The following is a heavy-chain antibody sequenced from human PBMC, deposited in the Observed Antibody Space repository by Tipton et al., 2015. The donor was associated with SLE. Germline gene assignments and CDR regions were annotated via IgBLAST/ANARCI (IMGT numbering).Heavy chain of an antibody. D-gene: IGHD1-1*01. CDR1: GGSFSGYY. J-gene: IGHJ6*03. CDR3: ARAPGLERSYYYYYYMDV. CDR2: INHSGST. V-gene: IGHV4-34*01. Sequence: TLSLTCALYGGSFSGYYWNWIRQPPGKGLEWIGGINHSGSTNYNPSLKSRVTISVDTSKNQFSLKLSSVTAADTAVYYCARAPGLERSYYYYYYMDVWDKGTTVTVSS.